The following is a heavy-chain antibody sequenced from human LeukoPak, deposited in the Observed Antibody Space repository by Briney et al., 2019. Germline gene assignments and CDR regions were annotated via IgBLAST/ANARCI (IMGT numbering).Heavy chain of an antibody. CDR1: GYTFTNYD. D-gene: IGHD1-26*01. V-gene: IGHV1-8*01. Sequence: GASVTVSCTSSGYTFTNYDINWVRQATGQGLEWMGWMNPNSGNTGYAQKFQGRVTITRNTSISTAYMELSSLRSEDTALYYCARDIAGATKGGWFDTWGQGTPVTVSS. CDR3: ARDIAGATKGGWFDT. CDR2: MNPNSGNT. J-gene: IGHJ5*02.